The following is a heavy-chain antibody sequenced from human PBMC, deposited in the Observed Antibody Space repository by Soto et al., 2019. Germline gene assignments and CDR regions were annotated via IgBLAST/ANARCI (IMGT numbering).Heavy chain of an antibody. CDR1: GYTFTSYD. D-gene: IGHD6-13*01. Sequence: QVQLVQSGAEVKKPGASVKVSCKASGYTFTSYDINWVRQATGHGLEWMGWMNPNSGNTGYAQKFQGRVTMTRNTSITTAYMELSSLRSEDTAVYYCARGPSPWNKLVSPLIWGQGTTVTVSS. CDR2: MNPNSGNT. CDR3: ARGPSPWNKLVSPLI. J-gene: IGHJ6*02. V-gene: IGHV1-8*01.